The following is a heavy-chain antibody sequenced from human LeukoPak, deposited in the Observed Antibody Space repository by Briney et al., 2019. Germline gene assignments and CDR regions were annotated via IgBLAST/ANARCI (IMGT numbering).Heavy chain of an antibody. J-gene: IGHJ4*02. Sequence: GASVKVSCKASGYTFTSYAMNWVRQAPGQGLEWMGWINTNTGNPTYAQGFTGRFVFSLDTSVSTAYLQISSLKAEDTAVYYCARMILYYYDSSGCYFDYWGQGTLVTVSS. V-gene: IGHV7-4-1*02. CDR1: GYTFTSYA. D-gene: IGHD3-22*01. CDR3: ARMILYYYDSSGCYFDY. CDR2: INTNTGNP.